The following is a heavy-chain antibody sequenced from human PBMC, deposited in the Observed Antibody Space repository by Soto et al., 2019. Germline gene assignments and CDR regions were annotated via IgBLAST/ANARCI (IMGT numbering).Heavy chain of an antibody. D-gene: IGHD5-12*01. CDR1: GFTFNGYW. Sequence: VQLVESGGGLVQPGGSLRLSCAASGFTFNGYWMHWVRQAPGKGLVWVSRINTDGSSTNYADSVKGRFTISRDNAKNTLLLQMNSLRAEDTAVYYCAGLGSSGYVRTWGQGTLVTVSS. CDR3: AGLGSSGYVRT. J-gene: IGHJ5*02. V-gene: IGHV3-74*01. CDR2: INTDGSST.